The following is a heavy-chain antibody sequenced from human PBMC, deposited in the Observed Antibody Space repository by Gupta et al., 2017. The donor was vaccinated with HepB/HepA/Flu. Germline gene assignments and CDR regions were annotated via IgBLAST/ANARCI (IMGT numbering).Heavy chain of an antibody. D-gene: IGHD2-21*02. V-gene: IGHV1-2*02. J-gene: IGHJ6*03. CDR3: VRPRTATNSFYMGV. CDR2: IDPKTGGS. CDR1: GYTFTDYN. Sequence: QVQLVQSGAEVKTPGASVTVSCKAPGYTFTDYNVHWVRLAPGQGLEWMGWIDPKTGGSRYGQNFWGRVTMTSDASISTAYMELTSLKSDDTAIYYCVRPRTATNSFYMGVWGKGTTVTVSS.